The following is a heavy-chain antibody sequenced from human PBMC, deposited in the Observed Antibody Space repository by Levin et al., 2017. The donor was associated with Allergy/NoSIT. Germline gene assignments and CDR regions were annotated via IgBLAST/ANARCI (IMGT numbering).Heavy chain of an antibody. D-gene: IGHD6-13*01. V-gene: IGHV1-2*06. CDR1: GYTFTAYY. CDR2: INPNNDGT. CDR3: ARGGGVTAAGTPHDF. Sequence: VASVKVSCKASGYTFTAYYMHWVRQAPGQGLEWMGRINPNNDGTNYAQRFQGRVTMTRDTSISTAYMELSRLRSDDTAVYYCARGGGVTAAGTPHDFWGQGTLVTVSS. J-gene: IGHJ4*02.